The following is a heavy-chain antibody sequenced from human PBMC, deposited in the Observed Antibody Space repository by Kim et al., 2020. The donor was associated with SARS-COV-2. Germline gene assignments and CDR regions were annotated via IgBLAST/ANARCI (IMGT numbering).Heavy chain of an antibody. CDR2: IYYSGST. J-gene: IGHJ3*02. CDR1: GGSISSSSYY. Sequence: SETLSLTCTVSGGSISSSSYYWGWIRQPPGQGLAWIGSIYYSGSTYYNPSLKSRVTISVDTSKNQFSLKLSSVTAADTAVYYCARHIPVLRVLESTPGAFDIWGQGTMVTVSS. D-gene: IGHD3-3*01. V-gene: IGHV4-39*01. CDR3: ARHIPVLRVLESTPGAFDI.